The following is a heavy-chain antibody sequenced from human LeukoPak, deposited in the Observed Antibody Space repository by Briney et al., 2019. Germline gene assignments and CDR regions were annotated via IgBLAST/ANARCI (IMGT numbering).Heavy chain of an antibody. CDR3: ARRYILGWYGNWYFDL. J-gene: IGHJ2*01. D-gene: IGHD6-19*01. V-gene: IGHV1-2*02. Sequence: GASVKVSCKASGYTFTGYYMHWVRPAPGQGLEWMGWINPNSGGTDYAQKFQGRVTMTRDTSISTAYMELSRLRSDDTAVYYCARRYILGWYGNWYFDLWGRGTRVTVPS. CDR1: GYTFTGYY. CDR2: INPNSGGT.